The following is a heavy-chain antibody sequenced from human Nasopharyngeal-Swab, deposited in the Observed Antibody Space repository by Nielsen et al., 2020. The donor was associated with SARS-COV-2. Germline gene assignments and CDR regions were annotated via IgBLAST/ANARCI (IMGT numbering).Heavy chain of an antibody. Sequence: ASVKVSCKASGYTFTSYYMHWGRQAPGQGLEGMGIINPSGGSTSYAQKFQGRVTMTRDTSTSTVYMELSSLRSEDTAVYYCARDEVGTGYWTGYGMDVWGQGTTVTVSS. CDR2: INPSGGST. J-gene: IGHJ6*02. V-gene: IGHV1-46*01. D-gene: IGHD3/OR15-3a*01. CDR1: GYTFTSYY. CDR3: ARDEVGTGYWTGYGMDV.